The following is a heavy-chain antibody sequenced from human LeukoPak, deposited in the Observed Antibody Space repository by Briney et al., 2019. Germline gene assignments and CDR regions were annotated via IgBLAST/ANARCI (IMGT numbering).Heavy chain of an antibody. CDR2: INTDGSTT. Sequence: QPGGSLRLSCAASGFTFSSYSMNWVRQGPGKGLVWVSRINTDGSTTSYADSVKGRFTISRDNAKSTLYLQMNSLRAEDTAVYYCARDYRSYYYMDVWGKGTTVTVSS. CDR3: ARDYRSYYYMDV. D-gene: IGHD3-16*02. CDR1: GFTFSSYS. J-gene: IGHJ6*03. V-gene: IGHV3-74*01.